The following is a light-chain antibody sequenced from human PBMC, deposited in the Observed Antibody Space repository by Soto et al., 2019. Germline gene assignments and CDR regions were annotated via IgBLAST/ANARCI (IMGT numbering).Light chain of an antibody. CDR3: SSYTTSNTRQIV. Sequence: QSALTQPASVSGSPGQSITISCTGTSSDGGGCNYVSWYQHDTGKAPKRLSYDISNRPSGVSNRPSGSKSDNTASLTISGLQPEDEADYYCSSYTTSNTRQIVFGTGTKVTVL. V-gene: IGLV2-14*03. J-gene: IGLJ1*01. CDR1: SSDGGGCNY. CDR2: DIS.